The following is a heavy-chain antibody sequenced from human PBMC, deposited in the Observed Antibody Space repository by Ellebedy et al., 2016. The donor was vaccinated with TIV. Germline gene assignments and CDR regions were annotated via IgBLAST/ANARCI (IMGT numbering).Heavy chain of an antibody. CDR1: GYTFTGYY. D-gene: IGHD2-21*02. Sequence: AASVKVSCKASGYTFTGYYLHWVRQAPGQGLEWMGWINPNSGATKYAQKFQDWVTMTRDTAISTAYMELRGLRFDDTAVYYCARGATYCGGDCYSYFDYWGQGTLVTVSS. V-gene: IGHV1-2*04. CDR2: INPNSGAT. CDR3: ARGATYCGGDCYSYFDY. J-gene: IGHJ4*02.